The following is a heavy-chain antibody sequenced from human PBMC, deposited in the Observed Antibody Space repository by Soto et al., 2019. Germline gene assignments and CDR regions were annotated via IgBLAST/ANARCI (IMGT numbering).Heavy chain of an antibody. J-gene: IGHJ4*02. CDR1: GFTFTSSS. CDR3: AADVGSGTTGTTPIPDFDY. CDR2: IVVGSGNT. Sequence: GASVKVSCKASGFTFTSSSMQWVRQARGQRLEWIGWIVVGSGNTNYAQKFQERVTITRDMSTSTAYMELSSLRSEDTAVYYCAADVGSGTTGTTPIPDFDYWGQGTLVTVSS. D-gene: IGHD1-1*01. V-gene: IGHV1-58*02.